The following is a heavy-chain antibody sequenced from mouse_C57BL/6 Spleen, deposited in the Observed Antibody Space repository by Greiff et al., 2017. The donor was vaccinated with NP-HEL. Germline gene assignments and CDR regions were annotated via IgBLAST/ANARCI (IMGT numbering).Heavy chain of an antibody. Sequence: EVMLVESGGGLVKPGGSLKLSCAASGFTFSSYAMSWVRQTPEKRLEWVATISDGGSYTYYPDNVKGRFTISRDNAKNNLYLQMSHLKSEDTAMYYCARDGGRRYYFDYWGQGTTLTVSS. J-gene: IGHJ2*01. CDR2: ISDGGSYT. V-gene: IGHV5-4*01. CDR3: ARDGGRRYYFDY. CDR1: GFTFSSYA.